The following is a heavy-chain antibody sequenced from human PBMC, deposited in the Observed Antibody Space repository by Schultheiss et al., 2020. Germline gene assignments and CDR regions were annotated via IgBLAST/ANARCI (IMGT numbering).Heavy chain of an antibody. V-gene: IGHV3-21*01. D-gene: IGHD5-24*01. CDR2: IGSSSSYI. J-gene: IGHJ4*02. Sequence: WGSLRLSCAASGFTFSSHSMNWVRQAPGKGLEWVSSIGSSSSYIYYSDSVRGRFTISRDDAKKSLYLQMNSLRAEDTAVYYCASREDGYMSLYWGQGTLVTVSS. CDR1: GFTFSSHS. CDR3: ASREDGYMSLY.